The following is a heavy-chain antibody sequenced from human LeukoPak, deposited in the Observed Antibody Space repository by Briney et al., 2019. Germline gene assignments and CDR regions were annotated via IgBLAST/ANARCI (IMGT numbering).Heavy chain of an antibody. D-gene: IGHD4-17*01. CDR2: ISGSGGST. Sequence: GGSLRLSCATSQFNFNSYGMTWVRQAPGKGLEWVSSISGSGGSTQYADSVQGRFTISRDNSKNTLYLQMNSLRAEDTAVYYCAKDPNGDYIGTFDIWGQGTMVTVST. V-gene: IGHV3-23*01. J-gene: IGHJ3*02. CDR3: AKDPNGDYIGTFDI. CDR1: QFNFNSYG.